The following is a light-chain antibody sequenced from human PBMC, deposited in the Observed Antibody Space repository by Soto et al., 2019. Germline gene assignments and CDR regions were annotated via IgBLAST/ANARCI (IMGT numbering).Light chain of an antibody. CDR2: AAS. Sequence: AIRMTQSPSSLSASTGDRVTITCRASQGISSYLAWYQQKPGKAPKLLIYAASTLQSGVPSRFIGSGIGTDFTLTISCLQSEDFATYYCQQYYSYPPYTFGQGTKLEIK. J-gene: IGKJ2*01. CDR1: QGISSY. V-gene: IGKV1-8*01. CDR3: QQYYSYPPYT.